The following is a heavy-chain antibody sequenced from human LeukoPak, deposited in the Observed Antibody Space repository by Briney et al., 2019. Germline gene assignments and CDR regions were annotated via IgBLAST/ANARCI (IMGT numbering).Heavy chain of an antibody. J-gene: IGHJ5*02. CDR2: ISYDGSNK. Sequence: PGGSLRLSCAASGFTFSSYAMHWVRQAPGKGLEWVAVISYDGSNKYYADSVKGRFTISRDNSKNTLYMQMNSLRAEDTAVYYCARDFGLTGYSSSWTNWFDPWGQGTLVTVSS. D-gene: IGHD6-13*01. V-gene: IGHV3-30-3*01. CDR1: GFTFSSYA. CDR3: ARDFGLTGYSSSWTNWFDP.